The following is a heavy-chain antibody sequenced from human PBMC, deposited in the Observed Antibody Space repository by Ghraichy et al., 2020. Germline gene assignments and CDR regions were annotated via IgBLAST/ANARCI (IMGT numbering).Heavy chain of an antibody. Sequence: VSCKASGYTFTGYYMHWVRQAPGQGLEWMGWINPNSGGTNYAQKFQGWVTMTRDTSISTAYMELSRLRSDDTAVYYCARLTVAAAGTWYFDYWGQGTLVTVSS. D-gene: IGHD6-13*01. CDR3: ARLTVAAAGTWYFDY. CDR1: GYTFTGYY. J-gene: IGHJ4*02. CDR2: INPNSGGT. V-gene: IGHV1-2*04.